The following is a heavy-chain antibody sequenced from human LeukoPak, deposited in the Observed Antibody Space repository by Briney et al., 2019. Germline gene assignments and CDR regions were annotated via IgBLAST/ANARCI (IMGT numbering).Heavy chain of an antibody. CDR1: GGSISSYY. CDR2: IYYSGST. J-gene: IGHJ4*02. V-gene: IGHV4-39*07. CDR3: ARVWGDYYDSSGPDY. Sequence: SETLSLTCTVSGGSISSYYWSRIRQPPGKGLEWIGSIYYSGSTDYNPSLKSRVTISVDTSKNQFSLKLSSVTAADTAVYYCARVWGDYYDSSGPDYWGQGTLVTVSS. D-gene: IGHD3-22*01.